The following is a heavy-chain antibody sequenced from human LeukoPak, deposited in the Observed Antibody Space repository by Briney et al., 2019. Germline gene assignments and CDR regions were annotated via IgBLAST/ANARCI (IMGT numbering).Heavy chain of an antibody. CDR1: GGTFSSYA. CDR2: IIPILGIA. D-gene: IGHD6-19*01. Sequence: ASVKVSCKASGGTFSSYAISWVRQAPGQGLEWMGRIIPILGIANYAQKFQGRVTITADKSTSTAYMELSSLRSEDTAVYYCARQRGRVAGTIDYWGQGTLVTVSS. V-gene: IGHV1-69*04. CDR3: ARQRGRVAGTIDY. J-gene: IGHJ4*02.